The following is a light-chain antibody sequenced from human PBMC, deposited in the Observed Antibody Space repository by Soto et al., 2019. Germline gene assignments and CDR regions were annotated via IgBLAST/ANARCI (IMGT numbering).Light chain of an antibody. CDR1: STDVGGYNY. CDR3: TSYTSISTLV. V-gene: IGLV2-14*01. J-gene: IGLJ2*01. CDR2: EVS. Sequence: QSALTQPASVSGSPGQSVTISCTGTSTDVGGYNYVSWYQQHPGIAPKLMIYEVSNRPSGVSKRFSGSKSGTTASLTISGLQDEEEADYYCTSYTSISTLVFGGGTQLTVL.